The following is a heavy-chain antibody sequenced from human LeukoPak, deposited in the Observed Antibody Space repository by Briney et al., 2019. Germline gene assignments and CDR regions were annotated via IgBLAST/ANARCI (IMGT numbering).Heavy chain of an antibody. CDR3: ARMKPGIAEARIGFDI. CDR1: GYTFTGYY. J-gene: IGHJ3*02. Sequence: ASVKVSCKASGYTFTGYYMHWVRQAPGQGLEWMGWINPNSGGTNYAQKFQGWVTMTRDTSISTAYMELSRLRSDDTAVYYCARMKPGIAEARIGFDIWGQGTMVTVSS. D-gene: IGHD6-25*01. V-gene: IGHV1-2*04. CDR2: INPNSGGT.